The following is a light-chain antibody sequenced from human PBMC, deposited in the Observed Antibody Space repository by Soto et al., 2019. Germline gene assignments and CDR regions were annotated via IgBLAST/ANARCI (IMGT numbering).Light chain of an antibody. V-gene: IGKV1-5*03. Sequence: DIQMTQSPSTLSASVGDRVTLTCRASQSISTWLAWYQQKPGKAPKLLIYKASSLESGVPSRFSGSGSGTEFTLTISSLQPDDFATYYCQQYINRWTFGQGTKV. CDR2: KAS. CDR1: QSISTW. CDR3: QQYINRWT. J-gene: IGKJ1*01.